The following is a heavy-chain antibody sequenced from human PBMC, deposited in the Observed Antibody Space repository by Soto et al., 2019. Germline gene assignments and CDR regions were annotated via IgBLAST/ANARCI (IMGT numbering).Heavy chain of an antibody. D-gene: IGHD3-22*01. Sequence: PGGSLRLSCAASGFTFSGYAMSWVRQSPGKGLEWVSAISGSGGSTYYADSVKGRFTISRDNSKNTLYLQMNSLRAEDTAVYYCAKVKDSSGYNYYYGMDVWGQGTTVTV. J-gene: IGHJ6*02. CDR2: ISGSGGST. CDR3: AKVKDSSGYNYYYGMDV. V-gene: IGHV3-23*01. CDR1: GFTFSGYA.